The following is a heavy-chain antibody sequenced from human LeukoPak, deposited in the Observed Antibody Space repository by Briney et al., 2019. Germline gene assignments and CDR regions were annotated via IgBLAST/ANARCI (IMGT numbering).Heavy chain of an antibody. CDR2: IYYSGST. V-gene: IGHV4-39*01. J-gene: IGHJ5*02. CDR3: ARHDYGGVNWFDP. Sequence: PSETLSLTCTVSGGSISSSSYYWGRLRQPPGKGLEWIGSIYYSGSTYYNPSHKSRVTISVDTSKKQFSLKLSSVTAADTAVYYCARHDYGGVNWFDPWGQGSLVTVSS. CDR1: GGSISSSSYY. D-gene: IGHD4-23*01.